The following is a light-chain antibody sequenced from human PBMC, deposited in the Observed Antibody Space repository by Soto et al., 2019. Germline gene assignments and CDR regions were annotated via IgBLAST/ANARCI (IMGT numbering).Light chain of an antibody. V-gene: IGKV1-39*01. Sequence: DIQMTQSPSSLSASVGDRVTNTCRASQSISSYLNWYQQKPGKAPKLLIYAASSLQSGVPSRFSGSGSGTDFTLTISSLQPEDFATYYCQQSYSTPPATFGPGTKVDIK. CDR2: AAS. CDR3: QQSYSTPPAT. J-gene: IGKJ3*01. CDR1: QSISSY.